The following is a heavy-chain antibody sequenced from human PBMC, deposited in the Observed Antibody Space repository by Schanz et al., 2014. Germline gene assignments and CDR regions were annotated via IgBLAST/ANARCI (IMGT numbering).Heavy chain of an antibody. CDR3: ARSRGFDSSFDF. V-gene: IGHV3-23*04. CDR2: ISGSGGST. D-gene: IGHD5-12*01. CDR1: GFTFSNHA. J-gene: IGHJ4*02. Sequence: EVQLVESGGDLVQPGGSQRLSCAASGFTFSNHALSWVRQAPGKGLEWVSAISGSGGSTYYADSVKGRFTISRDNAKNSLYLQMNSLRAEDTAVYYCARSRGFDSSFDFWGRGTLVTVSS.